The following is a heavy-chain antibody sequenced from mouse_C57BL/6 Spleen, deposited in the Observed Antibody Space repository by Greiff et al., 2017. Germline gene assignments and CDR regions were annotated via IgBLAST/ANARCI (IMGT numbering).Heavy chain of an antibody. CDR3: ARWEGNYYGSSYVNWYFDV. Sequence: QVQLQQSGAELARPGASVKLSCKASGYTFTSYGISWVKQRTGQGLEWIGEIYPRSGNTYYNEKFKGKATLTADKSSSTAYMELRSLTSEDSAVYFCARWEGNYYGSSYVNWYFDVWGTGTTVTVSS. CDR1: GYTFTSYG. J-gene: IGHJ1*03. CDR2: IYPRSGNT. V-gene: IGHV1-81*01. D-gene: IGHD1-1*01.